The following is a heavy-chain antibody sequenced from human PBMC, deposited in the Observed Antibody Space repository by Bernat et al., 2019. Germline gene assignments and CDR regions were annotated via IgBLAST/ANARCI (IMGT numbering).Heavy chain of an antibody. CDR3: ARVEMATDYSVNDY. D-gene: IGHD5-24*01. Sequence: EVQLVESGGGLVQPGGSLRLSCTASGFTFSSYWMHWVRQAPGKGLVWVSRINSDGSSTSYADSVKGRFTMSRDNAKNTLYLQMNSLRAEDTAVYYCARVEMATDYSVNDYWGQGTLVTVSS. V-gene: IGHV3-74*01. CDR1: GFTFSSYW. J-gene: IGHJ4*02. CDR2: INSDGSST.